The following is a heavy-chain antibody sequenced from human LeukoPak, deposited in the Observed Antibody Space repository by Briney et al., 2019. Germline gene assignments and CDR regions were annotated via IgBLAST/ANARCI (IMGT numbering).Heavy chain of an antibody. Sequence: GGSLRLSCAASGFTFSSYSMNWVRQAPGKGLEWVSSISSSSSYIYYADSVKGRFTISRDNAKNSLYLQMNSLRAEDTAVYYCARFDSSSWLISNWFDPWGQGTLVTVSP. D-gene: IGHD6-13*01. CDR2: ISSSSSYI. J-gene: IGHJ5*02. V-gene: IGHV3-21*01. CDR1: GFTFSSYS. CDR3: ARFDSSSWLISNWFDP.